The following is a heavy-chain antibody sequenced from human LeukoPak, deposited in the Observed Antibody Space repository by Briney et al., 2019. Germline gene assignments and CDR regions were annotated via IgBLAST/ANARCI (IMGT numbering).Heavy chain of an antibody. Sequence: KASETLSLTCTVSGGSISSSSYYWGWIRQPPGKGLEWIGSIYYSGSTYYNPSLKSRFTISVDTSKNQFSLKLSSVTAADTAVYYCARLHKASGYSSGWYEGDYWGQGTLVTVSS. CDR1: GGSISSSSYY. D-gene: IGHD6-19*01. V-gene: IGHV4-39*01. CDR2: IYYSGST. CDR3: ARLHKASGYSSGWYEGDY. J-gene: IGHJ4*02.